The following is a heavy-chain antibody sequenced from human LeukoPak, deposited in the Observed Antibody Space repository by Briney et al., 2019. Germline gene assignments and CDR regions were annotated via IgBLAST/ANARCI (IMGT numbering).Heavy chain of an antibody. CDR2: ISSSGSTI. CDR3: AGRGCSSSSCYCYYYYGMDV. J-gene: IGHJ6*04. D-gene: IGHD2-2*01. CDR1: GFTFSSYE. Sequence: PGGSLRLSCAASGFTFSSYEMNWVRQAPGKGLEWVSYISSSGSTIYYADSVKGRFTISRDNAKNSLYLQMNSLRAEDTAVYYCAGRGCSSSSCYCYYYYGMDVWGKGTTVTVSS. V-gene: IGHV3-48*03.